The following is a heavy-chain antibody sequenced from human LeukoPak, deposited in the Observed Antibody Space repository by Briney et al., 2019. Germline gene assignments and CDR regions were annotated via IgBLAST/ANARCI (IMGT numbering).Heavy chain of an antibody. D-gene: IGHD2-8*01. CDR1: GYRFTGFY. Sequence: ASVKVSCKTSGYRFTGFYIHWVRQAPGHGLEWMGWINPNTGGTNSALKFQGRVTLTTDTSISAAYMDLRSLTFDDTAVYYCAREADFNGSGRGDSWGQGTLVILSS. V-gene: IGHV1-2*02. CDR3: AREADFNGSGRGDS. J-gene: IGHJ4*02. CDR2: INPNTGGT.